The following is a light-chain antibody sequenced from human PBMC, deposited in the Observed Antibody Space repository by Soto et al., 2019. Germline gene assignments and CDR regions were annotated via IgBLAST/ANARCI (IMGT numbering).Light chain of an antibody. J-gene: IGLJ2*01. CDR3: CSYAGSYTAV. V-gene: IGLV2-11*01. CDR2: DVS. CDR1: SSDVGAYNY. Sequence: QSALTQPRSVSGSPGQSVTISCTGTSSDVGAYNYVSWYQQHPGKAPKLMIYDVSKRPSGVPDRFSGSKSGNTASLTISGLEAEAEADYDCCSYAGSYTAVFGGGTTLTV.